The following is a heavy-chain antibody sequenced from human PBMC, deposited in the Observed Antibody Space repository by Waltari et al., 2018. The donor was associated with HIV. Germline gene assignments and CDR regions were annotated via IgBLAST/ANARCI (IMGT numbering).Heavy chain of an antibody. CDR1: GGPVSTYY. CDR3: ARDFYGSGIGLSRGRRYFDP. D-gene: IGHD3-10*01. Sequence: QVPMQESGPGLVKASETLCLTCTVSGGPVSTYYWRWIRLPPGKGLEWMGYIYYNAGTKYNPSLKNRVTMTIDTSKTQFSRELSSVTTADTAIYYCARDFYGSGIGLSRGRRYFDPWGQGALVTVSS. J-gene: IGHJ5*02. V-gene: IGHV4-59*02. CDR2: IYYNAGT.